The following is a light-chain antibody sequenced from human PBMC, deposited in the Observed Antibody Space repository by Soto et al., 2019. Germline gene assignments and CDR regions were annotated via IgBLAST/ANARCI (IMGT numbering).Light chain of an antibody. CDR1: QSISSW. CDR2: KAS. J-gene: IGKJ1*01. Sequence: DIQMTQSPSTLSASVGDRVTITCRASQSISSWLAWYQQKPGKSPKLMIYKASSLERGVPSMFCGSGSGTEFAQNISIRPPHDFATYYCQRYNRYWTFGQGTKLQIK. V-gene: IGKV1-5*03. CDR3: QRYNRYWT.